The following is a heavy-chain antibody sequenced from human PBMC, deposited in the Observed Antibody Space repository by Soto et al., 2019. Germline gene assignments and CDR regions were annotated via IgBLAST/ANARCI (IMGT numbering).Heavy chain of an antibody. D-gene: IGHD1-26*01. J-gene: IGHJ4*02. CDR1: GYTFTSYA. Sequence: ASVKVSCKASGYTFTSYAMHWVRQAPGQRLEWMGWINAGNGNTKYSQKFQGRVTITRDTSASTAYMELSSLRSEDTAVYYCARAARETNVGFGDYWGQGXLVTVYS. V-gene: IGHV1-3*01. CDR3: ARAARETNVGFGDY. CDR2: INAGNGNT.